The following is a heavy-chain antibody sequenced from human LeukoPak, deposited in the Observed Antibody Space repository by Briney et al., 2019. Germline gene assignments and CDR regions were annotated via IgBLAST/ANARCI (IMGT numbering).Heavy chain of an antibody. D-gene: IGHD2-15*01. CDR2: IAGSGGNR. V-gene: IGHV3-48*01. Sequence: GGSLRLSCAASGFTFSSHGMNWVRQAPGKGLEWVSGIAGSGGNRYYADSVKGRFTISRDNAKNSLYLQMNSLRAEDTAVYYCARDGYCSGGSCYRQDYYYYYMDVWGKGTTVTVSS. J-gene: IGHJ6*03. CDR3: ARDGYCSGGSCYRQDYYYYYMDV. CDR1: GFTFSSHG.